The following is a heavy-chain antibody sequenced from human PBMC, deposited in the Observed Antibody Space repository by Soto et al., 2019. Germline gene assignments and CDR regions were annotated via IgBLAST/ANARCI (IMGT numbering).Heavy chain of an antibody. V-gene: IGHV1-18*01. CDR3: ARDRLIAVTGLLRN. CDR1: GYPFTSYG. D-gene: IGHD6-19*01. CDR2: ISAYDDKT. J-gene: IGHJ4*02. Sequence: ASVEVSCKTSGYPFTSYGINWVRQAPGQGPEWMGWISAYDDKTIYSQKFQGRVTLTADTSTTTAYMELRGLGSDDTAVYYCARDRLIAVTGLLRNWGQGTLVTVSS.